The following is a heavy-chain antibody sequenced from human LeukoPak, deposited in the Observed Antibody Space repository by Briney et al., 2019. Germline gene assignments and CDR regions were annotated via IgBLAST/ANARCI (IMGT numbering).Heavy chain of an antibody. D-gene: IGHD2-2*01. CDR1: GDSVSSNNGA. Sequence: TSQTLSVTCAISGDSVSSNNGAWNWIRQSPSRGLEWLGRTYYRSKWYNDFAPSMQGRITINPDTSKNQFSLQLYSVTPEDTAVYYCARDVGTSCWHTFDYWGQGTLVTVSS. CDR2: TYYRSKWYN. CDR3: ARDVGTSCWHTFDY. J-gene: IGHJ4*02. V-gene: IGHV6-1*01.